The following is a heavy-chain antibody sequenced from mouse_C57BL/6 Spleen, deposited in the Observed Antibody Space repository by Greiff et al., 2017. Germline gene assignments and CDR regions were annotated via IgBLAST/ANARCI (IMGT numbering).Heavy chain of an antibody. J-gene: IGHJ4*01. CDR2: INPNNGGT. Sequence: EVQVVESGPELVKPGASVKISCKASGYTFTDYYMNWVKQSHGKSLEWIGDINPNNGGTSYNQKFKGKATLTVDKSSSTAYMELRSLTSEDSAVYYCARSGLYYDYDDYAMDYWGQGTSVTVSS. CDR3: ARSGLYYDYDDYAMDY. V-gene: IGHV1-26*01. CDR1: GYTFTDYY. D-gene: IGHD2-4*01.